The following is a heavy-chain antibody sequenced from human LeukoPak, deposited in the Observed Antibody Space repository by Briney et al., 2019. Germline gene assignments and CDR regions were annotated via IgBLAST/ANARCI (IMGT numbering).Heavy chain of an antibody. Sequence: GGSLRLSCVASGFAFSTYTMNWVRQAPGKGLEWVSGIYGSGHGDTFYTDSVKGRFTISRDDSKSTLYLQMNSLRVEDSALYYCAKGFHPDGKWDVDHWGQGTLVTVSS. D-gene: IGHD1-26*01. CDR3: AKGFHPDGKWDVDH. J-gene: IGHJ4*02. V-gene: IGHV3-23*01. CDR2: IYGSGHGDT. CDR1: GFAFSTYT.